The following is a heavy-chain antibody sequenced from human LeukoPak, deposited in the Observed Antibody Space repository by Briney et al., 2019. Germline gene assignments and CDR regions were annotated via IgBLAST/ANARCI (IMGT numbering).Heavy chain of an antibody. V-gene: IGHV1-2*02. CDR2: INPNSGGT. J-gene: IGHJ4*02. Sequence: PSVKASWKPSGYTFTGYYMHWVRQAHGQGLEWMGWINPNSGGTNNAQKFQGKVTMTTDTTISTAYMELSRLRSDDTDVYYCARDYHYGSDSYYPGDWGQGTLVTVSS. D-gene: IGHD3-10*01. CDR3: ARDYHYGSDSYYPGD. CDR1: GYTFTGYY.